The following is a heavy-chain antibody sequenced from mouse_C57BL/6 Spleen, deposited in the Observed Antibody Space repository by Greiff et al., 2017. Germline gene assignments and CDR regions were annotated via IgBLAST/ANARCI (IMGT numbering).Heavy chain of an antibody. CDR2: ISSGSSTI. CDR3: ARSDYYAMDY. V-gene: IGHV5-17*01. Sequence: DVQLVESGGGLVKPGGSLKLSCAASGFTFSDYGMHWVRQAPEKGLEWVAYISSGSSTIYYADTVKGRFTISRDNGNNTLFLQMTSLRSEDTAMYYCARSDYYAMDYWGQGTSVTVSS. CDR1: GFTFSDYG. J-gene: IGHJ4*01.